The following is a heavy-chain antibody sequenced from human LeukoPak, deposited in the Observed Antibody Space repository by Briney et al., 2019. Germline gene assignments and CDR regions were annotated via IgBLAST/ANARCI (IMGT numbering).Heavy chain of an antibody. CDR1: GGSISSGSYY. Sequence: SETLSLTCTVSGGSISSGSYYWSWIRQPAGKGLEWIGRIYTSGSTNYNPSLKSRVTISVDTSKNQFSLKLSSVTAADTAVYYCARFATNNWYFDYWGQGTLVTVSS. CDR3: ARFATNNWYFDY. J-gene: IGHJ4*02. CDR2: IYTSGST. D-gene: IGHD1-1*01. V-gene: IGHV4-61*02.